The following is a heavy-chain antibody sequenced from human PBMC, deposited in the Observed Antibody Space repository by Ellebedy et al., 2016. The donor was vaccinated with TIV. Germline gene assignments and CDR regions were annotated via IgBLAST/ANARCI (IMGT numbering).Heavy chain of an antibody. CDR1: GFTFRDHW. J-gene: IGHJ4*02. CDR3: ARDFHLTGGSFLYVDY. V-gene: IGHV3-74*03. Sequence: GESLKISCLASGFTFRDHWMHWVRQAPGMGLEWVSRINGDGSTITYADSVKGRFTISRDNSKNTLLLQMNSLRAEDTAIYYCARDFHLTGGSFLYVDYWGQGTLVTVSS. D-gene: IGHD2-2*02. CDR2: INGDGSTI.